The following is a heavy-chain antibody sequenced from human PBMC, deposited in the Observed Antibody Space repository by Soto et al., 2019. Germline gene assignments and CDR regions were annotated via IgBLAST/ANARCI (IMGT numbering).Heavy chain of an antibody. V-gene: IGHV1-69*12. CDR2: IIPIFGTA. CDR3: ARDRGPSSGYYPYWFDP. J-gene: IGHJ5*02. CDR1: GGTFSSYA. D-gene: IGHD3-22*01. Sequence: QVQLVQSGAEVKKPGSSVKVSCKASGGTFSSYAISWVRQAPGQGLGWMGEIIPIFGTANYAQKFQGRVTITADESTSTAYMELSSLRSEDTAVYYCARDRGPSSGYYPYWFDPWGQGPLVTVSS.